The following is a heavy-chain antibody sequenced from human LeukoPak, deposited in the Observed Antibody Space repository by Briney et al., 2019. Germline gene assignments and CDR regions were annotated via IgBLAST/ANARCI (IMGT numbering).Heavy chain of an antibody. D-gene: IGHD1-26*01. CDR1: GYTFTSYY. Sequence: ASVKVSCKASGYTFTSYYMHWVRQAPGQGLEWMGIINPSGGSTSYAQKFQGRVTMTRDTSTSTVYTELSSLRSEDTAVYYCARDPRDGLGAFDIWGQGTMVTVSS. J-gene: IGHJ3*02. V-gene: IGHV1-46*01. CDR3: ARDPRDGLGAFDI. CDR2: INPSGGST.